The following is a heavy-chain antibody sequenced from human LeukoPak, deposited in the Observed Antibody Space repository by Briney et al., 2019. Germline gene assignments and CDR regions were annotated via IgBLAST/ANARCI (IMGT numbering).Heavy chain of an antibody. D-gene: IGHD5-12*01. CDR1: GGSISSYY. CDR2: IYYSGST. J-gene: IGHJ6*03. V-gene: IGHV4-59*01. Sequence: SETLFLTCTVSGGSISSYYWSWIRQPPGKGLEWIGYIYYSGSTNYNPSLKSRVTISVDTSKNQFSLKLSSVTAADTAVYYCARVGDSGYDYRYYYYYMDVWGKGTTVTVSS. CDR3: ARVGDSGYDYRYYYYYMDV.